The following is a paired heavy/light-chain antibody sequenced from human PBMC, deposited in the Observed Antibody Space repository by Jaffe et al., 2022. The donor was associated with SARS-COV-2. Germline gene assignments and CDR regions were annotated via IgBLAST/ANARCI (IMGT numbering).Light chain of an antibody. V-gene: IGKV1-39*01. CDR2: AAS. J-gene: IGKJ5*01. CDR1: QSISSY. CDR3: QQSYSSPIT. Sequence: DIQMTQSPSSLSASVGDRVTITCRASQSISSYLNWYQQKPGKAPKLLIYAASSLQSGVPSRFSGSGSGTDFTLTISSLQPEDFATYYCQQSYSSPITFGQGTRLEIK.
Heavy chain of an antibody. D-gene: IGHD6-13*01. CDR2: IYYSGST. CDR1: GGSISSYY. J-gene: IGHJ6*02. CDR3: ARGASSSWYSDYYYYYGMDV. Sequence: QVQLQESGPGLVKPSETLSLTCTVSGGSISSYYWSWIRQPPGKGLEWIGYIYYSGSTNYNPSLKSRVTISVDTSKNQFSLKLSSVTAADTAVYYCARGASSSWYSDYYYYYGMDVWGQGTTVTVSS. V-gene: IGHV4-59*01.